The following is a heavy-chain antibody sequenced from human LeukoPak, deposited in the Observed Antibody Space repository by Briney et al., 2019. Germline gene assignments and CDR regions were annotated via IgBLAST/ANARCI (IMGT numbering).Heavy chain of an antibody. CDR1: NDSINTYS. J-gene: IGHJ5*02. CDR3: ARGVDTAIVSGGYNFFDP. D-gene: IGHD5-18*01. V-gene: IGHV4-4*07. Sequence: PSETPSLTCTVSNDSINTYSWNWIRQPAGKGLEWIGRIYTTGTTDYNPSLKSRVTMSVDTSKNHFSLKMTSITAADTAVYYCARGVDTAIVSGGYNFFDPWGQGILVTVSS. CDR2: IYTTGTT.